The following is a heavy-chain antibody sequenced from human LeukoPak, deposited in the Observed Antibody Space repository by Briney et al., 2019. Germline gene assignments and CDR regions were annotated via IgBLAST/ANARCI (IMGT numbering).Heavy chain of an antibody. Sequence: ASVKVSCKASGYTFTSSAIHWVRQAPGHRPEWLGWINTGNGDAKYSHNFQGRVTFSWDPAADTAYVELSSLRSEDTAVFYCARIWCPSGSCDSAFDSWGQGTLVTVSS. CDR2: INTGNGDA. D-gene: IGHD2-15*01. V-gene: IGHV1-3*04. CDR1: GYTFTSSA. J-gene: IGHJ4*02. CDR3: ARIWCPSGSCDSAFDS.